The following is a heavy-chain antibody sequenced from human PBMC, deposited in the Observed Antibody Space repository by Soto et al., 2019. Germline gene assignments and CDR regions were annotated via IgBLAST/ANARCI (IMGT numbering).Heavy chain of an antibody. J-gene: IGHJ6*02. D-gene: IGHD6-13*01. CDR1: GGTFSSYA. CDR2: IIPIFGTA. Sequence: SVKVSCKASGGTFSSYAISWVRQAPGQGLEWMGGIIPIFGTANYAQKFQGRVTITADESTSTAYMELSSLRSEDTAVYYCARGYSSSWHSPSWHYYYGMDVWGQGTTVTVSS. CDR3: ARGYSSSWHSPSWHYYYGMDV. V-gene: IGHV1-69*13.